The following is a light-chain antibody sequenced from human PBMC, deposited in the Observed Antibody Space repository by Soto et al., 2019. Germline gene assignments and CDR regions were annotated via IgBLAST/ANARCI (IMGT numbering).Light chain of an antibody. J-gene: IGKJ1*01. CDR3: QQYENLPV. V-gene: IGKV1-33*01. Sequence: DIQMTQSPSSLSASVGDRVTITCPASQDISYFLKWYQNSPGKAPKLLIYDASNLKTGVPSRFSGSGSGTDFTLTISSLQPEDIATYYCQQYENLPVFGPGTMVEIK. CDR1: QDISYF. CDR2: DAS.